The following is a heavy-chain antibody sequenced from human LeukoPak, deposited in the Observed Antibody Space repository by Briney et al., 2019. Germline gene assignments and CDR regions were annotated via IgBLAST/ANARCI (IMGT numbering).Heavy chain of an antibody. V-gene: IGHV3-64D*06. J-gene: IGHJ4*02. D-gene: IGHD3-3*01. CDR3: VRHITPYYFDY. CDR2: ISSNGDST. Sequence: PGGSLRLSCSGSGFTFSSYIMHWVRQAPGKGLEYVSAISSNGDSTYYADSVKGRFTISRDNSKNTLYLQMNSLRPDDTAVYYCVRHITPYYFDYSGQGTLGTVSS. CDR1: GFTFSSYI.